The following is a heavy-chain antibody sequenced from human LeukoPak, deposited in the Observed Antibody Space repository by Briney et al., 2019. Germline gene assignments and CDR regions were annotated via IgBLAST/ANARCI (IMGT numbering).Heavy chain of an antibody. Sequence: ASVKVSCKASGYTFTSYDINWVRRATGQGLEWMGWMNPNSGNTGYAQKFQGRVTMTRDTSISTAYTELSSLRSDDTAVYYCARAGYYYYMDVWGKGTTVTVSS. CDR1: GYTFTSYD. CDR2: MNPNSGNT. V-gene: IGHV1-8*01. J-gene: IGHJ6*03. CDR3: ARAGYYYYMDV.